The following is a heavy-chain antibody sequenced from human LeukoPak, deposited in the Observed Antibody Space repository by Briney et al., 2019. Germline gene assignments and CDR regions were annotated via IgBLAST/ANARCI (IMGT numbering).Heavy chain of an antibody. J-gene: IGHJ4*02. CDR3: ARGPYDSSGYYGMWY. Sequence: SVKVSCKASGGTFGSYAISWVRQAPGQGLEWMGGIIPIFGTANYAQKFQGRVTITADESTSTAYMELSSLRSEDTAVYYCARGPYDSSGYYGMWYWGQGTLVTVSS. V-gene: IGHV1-69*13. D-gene: IGHD3-22*01. CDR1: GGTFGSYA. CDR2: IIPIFGTA.